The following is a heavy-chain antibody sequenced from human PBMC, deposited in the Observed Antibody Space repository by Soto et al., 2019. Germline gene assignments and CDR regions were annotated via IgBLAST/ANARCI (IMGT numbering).Heavy chain of an antibody. D-gene: IGHD6-19*01. CDR3: AKERSSGWSFDY. CDR1: GFTFSTYA. CDR2: ISGSGDST. V-gene: IGHV3-23*01. Sequence: EVQLLESGGGLVQPGGSLRLSCAASGFTFSTYAMNWVRQAPGKGLEWVSGISGSGDSTYYAASVKGRFTVSRDNSKNTLYLQMNSLRGEDTAVFYCAKERSSGWSFDYWGQGTLVTVSP. J-gene: IGHJ4*02.